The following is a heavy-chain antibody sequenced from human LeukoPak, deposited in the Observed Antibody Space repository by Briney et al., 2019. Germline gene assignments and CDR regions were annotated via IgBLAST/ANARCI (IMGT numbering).Heavy chain of an antibody. D-gene: IGHD2-2*01. CDR2: IKEDGSQK. CDR1: GFTFSGYW. CDR3: ASYCSRATCHKFGY. J-gene: IGHJ4*02. Sequence: GGALRLSCAASGFTFSGYWMRWVRQPPAKGLEWVATIKEDGSQKYYLDSVKGRFTITRDSAKNSLYLQMNSFGAEDTAGDYCASYCSRATCHKFGYWGQGTLVTVSS. V-gene: IGHV3-7*01.